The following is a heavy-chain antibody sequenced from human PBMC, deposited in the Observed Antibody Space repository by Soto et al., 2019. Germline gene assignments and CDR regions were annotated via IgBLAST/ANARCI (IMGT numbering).Heavy chain of an antibody. CDR3: ARGDWGVWMNP. Sequence: QVQLVQSGAEVKKPGASVKVSCKASGYTFTSYAMHWVRQAPGQRLEWMGWINAGNGNTKYSQKFQGRVSLTRDTSASTAYMELSSLRSEDTAVYYCARGDWGVWMNPWGQGTLVTVSS. D-gene: IGHD2-21*02. V-gene: IGHV1-3*01. J-gene: IGHJ5*02. CDR1: GYTFTSYA. CDR2: INAGNGNT.